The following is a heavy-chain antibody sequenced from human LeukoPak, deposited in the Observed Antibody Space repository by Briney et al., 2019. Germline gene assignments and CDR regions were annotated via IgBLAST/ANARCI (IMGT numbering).Heavy chain of an antibody. CDR3: AKDRNSYWYSSGWFFDY. D-gene: IGHD6-19*01. CDR1: GFTFSSYA. Sequence: GRSLRLSCAASGFTFSSYAMHWVRQAPGKGLEWVAVISYDGSNKYYADSVKGRFTISRDNSKNTLYLQMNSLRAEDTALYYCAKDRNSYWYSSGWFFDYWGQGTLVTVSS. CDR2: ISYDGSNK. J-gene: IGHJ4*02. V-gene: IGHV3-30-3*01.